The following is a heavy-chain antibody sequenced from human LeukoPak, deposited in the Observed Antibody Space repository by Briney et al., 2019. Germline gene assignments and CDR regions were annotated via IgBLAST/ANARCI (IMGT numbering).Heavy chain of an antibody. CDR2: VYYGRTT. Sequence: SETLSLTCTVSAGSFISSSHHWGWIRQSPGKGLEWIGTVYYGRTTYYNPSLDGRVTISLDTSANHFSLQLNSVTAADTAVYYCVRHDGRGGATMGAFDSWGQGSLVTVFS. J-gene: IGHJ5*01. D-gene: IGHD5-12*01. CDR3: VRHDGRGGATMGAFDS. CDR1: AGSFISSSHH. V-gene: IGHV4-39*01.